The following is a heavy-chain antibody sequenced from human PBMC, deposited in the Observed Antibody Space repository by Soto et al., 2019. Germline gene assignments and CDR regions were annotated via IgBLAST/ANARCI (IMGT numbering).Heavy chain of an antibody. J-gene: IGHJ6*02. Sequence: GGSLRLSCAASGFTFDDYAMHWVRQAPGKGLEWVSGISWNSGSIGYADSVKGRFTISRDNAKNSLYLQMNSLRAEDTALYYCAKALAAADFYYYYGMDVWGQGTTVTVSS. CDR1: GFTFDDYA. V-gene: IGHV3-9*01. CDR3: AKALAAADFYYYYGMDV. D-gene: IGHD6-13*01. CDR2: ISWNSGSI.